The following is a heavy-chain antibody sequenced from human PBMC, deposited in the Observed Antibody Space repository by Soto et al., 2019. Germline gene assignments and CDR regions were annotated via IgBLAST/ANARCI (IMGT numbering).Heavy chain of an antibody. V-gene: IGHV4-34*01. D-gene: IGHD2-8*02. CDR2: INPSGST. Sequence: QVQLRQWGAGLLKPSETLSLTCAVYGGSFSGYYWTWIRQPPGTGLEWIGEINPSGSTNYNPSLKSRVAISVDTSKIQFSLKRTSVTAADTAVYYCARDKITGLFDYWGQGTLVTVSS. J-gene: IGHJ4*02. CDR1: GGSFSGYY. CDR3: ARDKITGLFDY.